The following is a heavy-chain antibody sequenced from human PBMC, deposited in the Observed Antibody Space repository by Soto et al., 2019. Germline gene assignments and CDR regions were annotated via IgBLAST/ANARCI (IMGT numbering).Heavy chain of an antibody. CDR2: INAGNGNT. D-gene: IGHD2-15*01. CDR1: GYTFTSYA. J-gene: IGHJ4*02. CDR3: ARADCSGGSCHLDY. Sequence: ASVKVSCKASGYTFTSYAMHWVRQAPGQRLEWMGWINAGNGNTKYSQKFQGRVTITRDTSASTAYMELSSLRSEDTAVYYCARADCSGGSCHLDYWGQGTLVTSPQ. V-gene: IGHV1-3*01.